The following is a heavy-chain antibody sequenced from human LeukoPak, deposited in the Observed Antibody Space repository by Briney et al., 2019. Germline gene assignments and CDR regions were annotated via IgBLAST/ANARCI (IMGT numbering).Heavy chain of an antibody. V-gene: IGHV1-18*01. CDR1: GYTFTSYG. D-gene: IGHD1-26*01. J-gene: IGHJ4*02. CDR3: ARGEQWELLSYFDY. Sequence: ASVTVSCKASGYTFTSYGISWVRQAPGQGLEWMGWISAYNGNTNYAQKLQGRVTMTTDTSTSTAYMELRSLRSDDTAVYYCARGEQWELLSYFDYWGQGTLVTVSS. CDR2: ISAYNGNT.